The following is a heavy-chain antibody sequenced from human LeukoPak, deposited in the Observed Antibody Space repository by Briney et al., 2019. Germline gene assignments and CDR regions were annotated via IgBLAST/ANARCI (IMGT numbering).Heavy chain of an antibody. CDR1: GGSISSYY. CDR2: INHSGST. Sequence: SETLSLTCTVSGGSISSYYWSWIRQPPGKGLEWIGEINHSGSTNYNPSLKRRVTISVDTSKNQFSLKLSSVTAADTAVYYCARFVARNWFDPWGQGTLVTVSS. V-gene: IGHV4-34*01. J-gene: IGHJ5*02. CDR3: ARFVARNWFDP. D-gene: IGHD2-21*01.